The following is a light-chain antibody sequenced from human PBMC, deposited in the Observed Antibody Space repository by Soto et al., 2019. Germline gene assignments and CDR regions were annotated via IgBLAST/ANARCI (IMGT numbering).Light chain of an antibody. CDR3: SSYTSSSTLSV. V-gene: IGLV2-14*01. CDR1: SSDVGGYNY. Sequence: QSALTQPASVSGSPGQSITISCTGTSSDVGGYNYVSWYQQHPGKAPKLMIYDVSNRPSGVSNRFSGSKSGNTASLTISGLQAEDEADYYCSSYTSSSTLSVFGTGNKVTVL. CDR2: DVS. J-gene: IGLJ1*01.